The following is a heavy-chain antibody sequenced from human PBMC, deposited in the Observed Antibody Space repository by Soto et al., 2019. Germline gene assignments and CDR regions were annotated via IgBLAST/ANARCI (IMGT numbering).Heavy chain of an antibody. Sequence: PGESLKISCAASGFTFSSYWMSWVRQAPGKGLEWVANIKQDGSEKYYVDSVKGRFTISRDNAKNSLYLQMNSLRAEDTAVYYCARDLGGAPYKVTGTTPFDYWGQGTLVTVSS. CDR2: IKQDGSEK. J-gene: IGHJ4*02. CDR3: ARDLGGAPYKVTGTTPFDY. CDR1: GFTFSSYW. D-gene: IGHD1-7*01. V-gene: IGHV3-7*01.